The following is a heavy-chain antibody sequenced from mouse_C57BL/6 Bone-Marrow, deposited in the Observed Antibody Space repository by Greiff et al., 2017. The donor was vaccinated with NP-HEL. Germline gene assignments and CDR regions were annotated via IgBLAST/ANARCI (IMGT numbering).Heavy chain of an antibody. D-gene: IGHD2-4*01. CDR2: IDPSDSYT. Sequence: QVQLQQPGAELVKPGASVKLSCKASGYTFTSYWMQWVKQRPGQGLEWIGEIDPSDSYTNYNQKFKGKATLTVDTSSSTAYMQLSSLTSEDSAVYYCARWIYYDPYYYAMDYWGQGTSVTVSS. J-gene: IGHJ4*01. V-gene: IGHV1-50*01. CDR1: GYTFTSYW. CDR3: ARWIYYDPYYYAMDY.